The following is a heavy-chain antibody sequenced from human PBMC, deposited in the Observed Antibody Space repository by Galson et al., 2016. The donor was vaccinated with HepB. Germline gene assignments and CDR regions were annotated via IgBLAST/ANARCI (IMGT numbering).Heavy chain of an antibody. J-gene: IGHJ4*02. CDR1: GYNFNSYW. CDR2: VFPGDSDT. D-gene: IGHD2-8*02. Sequence: QSGAEVKKPGESLTISCTGFGYNFNSYWIGWVRQMPGKGLEWMAIVFPGDSDTRFSPSFQGQVAISADKSISTAYLHWRSLKASDTAMYYCARHHYCPRGSCSLDYWGQGTLVTVSS. V-gene: IGHV5-51*01. CDR3: ARHHYCPRGSCSLDY.